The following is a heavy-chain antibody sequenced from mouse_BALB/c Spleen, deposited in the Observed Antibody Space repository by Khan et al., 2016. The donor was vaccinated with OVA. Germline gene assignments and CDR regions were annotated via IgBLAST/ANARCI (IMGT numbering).Heavy chain of an antibody. V-gene: IGHV9-3-1*01. CDR2: INTYTAEP. CDR1: GYTFTNYG. D-gene: IGHD1-1*02. J-gene: IGHJ1*01. CDR3: ASGGYWYFDV. Sequence: QIQLVQSGPELKKPGETVKISCTTSGYTFTNYGMNWVKKAPGKGLKWMGWINTYTAEPTYADDFKGRVAFSLETSASTAYLQINNLKNEDTATYFCASGGYWYFDVWGAGTTVTVSS.